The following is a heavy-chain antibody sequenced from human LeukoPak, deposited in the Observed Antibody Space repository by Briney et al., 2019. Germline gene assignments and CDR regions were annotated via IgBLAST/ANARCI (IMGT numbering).Heavy chain of an antibody. V-gene: IGHV3-23*01. J-gene: IGHJ3*02. CDR1: GFTFSSYA. D-gene: IGHD2-2*01. CDR2: ISGSGGST. CDR3: ATDRPYCSSTSCYRRAFDI. Sequence: GGSLRLSCAASGFTFSSYAMSWVRQAPGKGLEWVSAISGSGGSTYYADSVKGRFTISRDNSENTLYLQMNSLRAEDTAVYYCATDRPYCSSTSCYRRAFDIWGQGTMVTVSS.